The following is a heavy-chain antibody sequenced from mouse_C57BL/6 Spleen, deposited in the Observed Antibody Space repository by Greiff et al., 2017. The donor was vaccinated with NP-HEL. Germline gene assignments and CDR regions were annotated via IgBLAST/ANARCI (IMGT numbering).Heavy chain of an antibody. CDR3: ARGKEYGNYQGYFGY. D-gene: IGHD2-1*01. CDR2: IDPSDSYT. V-gene: IGHV1-69*01. J-gene: IGHJ2*01. CDR1: GYTFTSYW. Sequence: QVQLQQPGAELVTPGASVKLSCKASGYTFTSYWMHWVKQRPGQGLEWIGEIDPSDSYTNYNQKFKGKSTLTVDKSSSTAYMQLSSLTSEDSAVYYCARGKEYGNYQGYFGYWGQGTTLTVSS.